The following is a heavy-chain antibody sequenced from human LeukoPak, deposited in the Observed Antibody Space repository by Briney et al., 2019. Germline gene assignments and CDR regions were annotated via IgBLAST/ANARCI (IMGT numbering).Heavy chain of an antibody. CDR3: ARGVYIAAAQYGY. J-gene: IGHJ4*02. CDR1: GGSISSYY. Sequence: PSETLSLTCTVSGGSISSYYWSWIRQPPGKGLEWIGYIYYSGTTNYNPFLKSRVTISVDTSKNQFSLKLSSVTAADTAVYYCARGVYIAAAQYGYWGQGTLVTVSS. V-gene: IGHV4-59*01. D-gene: IGHD6-13*01. CDR2: IYYSGTT.